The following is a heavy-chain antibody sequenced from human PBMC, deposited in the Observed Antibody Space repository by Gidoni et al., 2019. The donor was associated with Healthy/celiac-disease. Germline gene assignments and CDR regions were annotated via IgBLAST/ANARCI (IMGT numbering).Heavy chain of an antibody. CDR2: SYPGVSYT. V-gene: IGHV5-51*01. CDR1: RYSLTSYW. J-gene: IGHJ3*02. Sequence: EGQLVQSGAEVKKPGESLKISCQGSRYSLTSYWIGWVRPRPGKGLEWRGISYPGVSYTNYSPSFQGRVTISADTSISPSYLQWSSLTAADTAMYYCARQWCGYRAFDIWGQGTLVTVSS. D-gene: IGHD2-15*01. CDR3: ARQWCGYRAFDI.